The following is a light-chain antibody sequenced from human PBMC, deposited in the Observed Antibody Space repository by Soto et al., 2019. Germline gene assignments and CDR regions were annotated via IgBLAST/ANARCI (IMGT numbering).Light chain of an antibody. CDR2: DAS. CDR3: QQFNSDPSIT. V-gene: IGKV1-13*02. CDR1: QGISSA. Sequence: AIQLTHSPSSLSASVGDRVTITCRASQGISSALAWYQQKPGKAPKLLIYDASSLESGVPSRFSGSGSGTDFTLTISSLQPEDFATYYCQQFNSDPSITFGQGTRLEIK. J-gene: IGKJ5*01.